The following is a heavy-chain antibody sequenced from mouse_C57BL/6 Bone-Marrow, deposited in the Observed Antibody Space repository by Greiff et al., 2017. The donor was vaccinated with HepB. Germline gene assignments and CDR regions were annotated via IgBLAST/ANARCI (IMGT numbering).Heavy chain of an antibody. CDR1: GFTFSDYY. CDR3: ARDAYYGSSYWFAY. CDR2: INYDGSST. D-gene: IGHD1-1*01. V-gene: IGHV5-16*01. J-gene: IGHJ3*01. Sequence: EVKLVESEGGLVQPGSSMKLSCTASGFTFSDYYMAWVRQVPEKGLEWVANINYDGSSTYYLDSLKSRFIISRDNAKNILYLQMSSLKSEDTATYYCARDAYYGSSYWFAYWGQGTLVTVSA.